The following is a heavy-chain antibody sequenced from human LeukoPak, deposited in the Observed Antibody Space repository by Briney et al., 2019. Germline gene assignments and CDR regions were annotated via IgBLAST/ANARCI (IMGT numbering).Heavy chain of an antibody. CDR3: ARRLGYCSTTSCYVAPFHY. CDR1: GYTFSSYS. J-gene: IGHJ4*02. Sequence: TGGSLRLSCAASGYTFSSYSMTWVRQAPGKGLEWVSAISGSGGATYFAGSVKGRFTISRDNSKNTLYLQMNSLRAEDTAVYYCARRLGYCSTTSCYVAPFHYWGQGTLVTVSS. CDR2: ISGSGGAT. V-gene: IGHV3-23*01. D-gene: IGHD2-2*01.